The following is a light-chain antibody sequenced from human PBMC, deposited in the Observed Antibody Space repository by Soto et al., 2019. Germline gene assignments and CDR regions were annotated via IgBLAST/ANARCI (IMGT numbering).Light chain of an antibody. V-gene: IGKV4-1*01. J-gene: IGKJ2*01. CDR2: WAS. Sequence: DIVMTQSPDSLAVSLGERATINCKSSQNVLYSSNNKNYLAWYQQKPGQPPKLLIYWASTRESGVPDRFSGSGSGTDFTLTISSLQAEDVAVYYCQQYYSTPPYTLGQGTKLEIK. CDR3: QQYYSTPPYT. CDR1: QNVLYSSNNKNY.